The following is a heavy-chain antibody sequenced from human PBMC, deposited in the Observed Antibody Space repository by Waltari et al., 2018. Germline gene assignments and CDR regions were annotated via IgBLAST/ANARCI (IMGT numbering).Heavy chain of an antibody. J-gene: IGHJ4*02. CDR3: ARGPCSGGYCLSWY. CDR2: IYSGGST. D-gene: IGHD2-15*01. CDR1: GFTVSSNY. Sequence: EVQLVESGGGLIQPGGSLRLSCAASGFTVSSNYMSWVRQAPGKGLEWVSVIYSGGSTTYADSVKGRFTISRDNPKNTVHLHMSRLRAEDTAMYYCARGPCSGGYCLSWYWGQGVLVTVST. V-gene: IGHV3-53*01.